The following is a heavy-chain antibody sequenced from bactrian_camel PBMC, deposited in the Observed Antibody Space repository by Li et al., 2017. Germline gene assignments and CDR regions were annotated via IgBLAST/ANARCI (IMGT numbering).Heavy chain of an antibody. D-gene: IGHD5*01. CDR2: IRRDGGET. J-gene: IGHJ4*01. Sequence: DVQLVESGGGSVQAGGSLRLSCKVSGHSRGSNCVGWYRLPPGRAPAEREGIAAIRRDGGETWYAASVKGRFTISRDNAKNTLYLQLNSLTREDSAMYYCTRETQWVGYHEFAEYWGQGTQVTVS. CDR1: GHSRGSNC. V-gene: IGHV3S32*01. CDR3: TRETQWVGYHEFAEY.